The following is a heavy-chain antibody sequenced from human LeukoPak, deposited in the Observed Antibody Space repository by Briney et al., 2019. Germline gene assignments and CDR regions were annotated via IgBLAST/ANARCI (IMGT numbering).Heavy chain of an antibody. CDR1: GFTFSSYG. J-gene: IGHJ4*02. Sequence: PGGSLRLSCAASGFTFSSYGMHWVRQAPGKGLEWVAFIRYDGSNKYYADSVKGRFTISRDNSKNTLYPQMNSLRAEDTAVYYCAKESTYYDSSGYYDYWGQGTLVTVSS. CDR3: AKESTYYDSSGYYDY. V-gene: IGHV3-30*02. D-gene: IGHD3-22*01. CDR2: IRYDGSNK.